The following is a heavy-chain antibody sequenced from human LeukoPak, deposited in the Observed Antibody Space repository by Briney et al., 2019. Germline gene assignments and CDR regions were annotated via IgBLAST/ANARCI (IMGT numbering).Heavy chain of an antibody. CDR1: GFTFSSYA. Sequence: GGSLRLSCAASGFTFSSYAMSWVRQAPGKGLEWVSAISGSGGGTYYADSVKGRFTISRDNSKNTLYLQMNSLRAEDTAVYYCAKDLAFDSGSSPCDYWGQGTLVTVSS. D-gene: IGHD1-26*01. V-gene: IGHV3-23*01. CDR2: ISGSGGGT. CDR3: AKDLAFDSGSSPCDY. J-gene: IGHJ4*02.